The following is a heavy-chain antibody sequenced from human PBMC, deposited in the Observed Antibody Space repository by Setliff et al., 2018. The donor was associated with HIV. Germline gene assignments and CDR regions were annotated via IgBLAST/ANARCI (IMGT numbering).Heavy chain of an antibody. CDR2: IYTSGST. Sequence: PSETLSLTCTVSGGSISSGSYYWSWIRQPAGKGLEWIGHIYTSGSTNYNPSLKSRVTISVDTSKNKFTLKLSSVTAADTAEYYCARESYHDSGGYLDVWGKGTTVTVSS. J-gene: IGHJ6*04. CDR3: ARESYHDSGGYLDV. V-gene: IGHV4-61*09. CDR1: GGSISSGSYY. D-gene: IGHD3-22*01.